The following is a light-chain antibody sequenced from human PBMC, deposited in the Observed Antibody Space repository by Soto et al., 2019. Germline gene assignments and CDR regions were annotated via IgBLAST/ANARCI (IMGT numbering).Light chain of an antibody. CDR2: GAS. Sequence: ETVMTQSPATQSVSPGERATLSCRASQSVSNNLAWYQQKPGQAPRLLIYGASSRATGIPARFSGSGSGTEFTLTITSLQSEDFAVYYCQQYNNWPRTFGQGTKVDIK. CDR3: QQYNNWPRT. J-gene: IGKJ1*01. V-gene: IGKV3-15*01. CDR1: QSVSNN.